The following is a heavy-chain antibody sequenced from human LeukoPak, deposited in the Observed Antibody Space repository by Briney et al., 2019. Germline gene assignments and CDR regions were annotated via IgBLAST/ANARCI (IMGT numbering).Heavy chain of an antibody. CDR2: INHSGST. V-gene: IGHV4-34*01. CDR1: GGSFSGYY. Sequence: SETLSLTCAVYGGSFSGYYWSWIRQPPGKGLEWIGEINHSGSTNYNPSLKSRVTISVDTSKNQFSLKLSSVTVADTAVYYCARETPLRWYFDLWGRGTLVTVSS. J-gene: IGHJ2*01. CDR3: ARETPLRWYFDL.